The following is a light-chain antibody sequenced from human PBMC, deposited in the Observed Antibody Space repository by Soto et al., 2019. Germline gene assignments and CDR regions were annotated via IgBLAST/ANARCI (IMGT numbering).Light chain of an antibody. V-gene: IGKV1-9*01. CDR2: DVS. CDR3: QQVNYYPLT. Sequence: DIQLTQSPSFLSASVGDRVIITCRASQDIASYLAWYQQKPGKAPKLLIYDVSTLESGVPSRLSGSGSGTEFTLTVSSLQPEDFATYYCQQVNYYPLTFGQGTKVEIK. CDR1: QDIASY. J-gene: IGKJ1*01.